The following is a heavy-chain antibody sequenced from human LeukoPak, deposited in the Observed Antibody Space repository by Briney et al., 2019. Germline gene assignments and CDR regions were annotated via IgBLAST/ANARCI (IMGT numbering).Heavy chain of an antibody. CDR2: ITYSGNT. J-gene: IGHJ3*02. CDR3: AQQVVGTSNSFDM. D-gene: IGHD2-15*01. CDR1: GASIRSYY. V-gene: IGHV4-59*01. Sequence: SETLSPTCNVSGASIRSYYWSWIRQSPGKGLEWIGSITYSGNTELNPSLRSRVTMSSDPPKSQFSLKLSSVTTADTALYYCAQQVVGTSNSFDMWGQGTMVTVSS.